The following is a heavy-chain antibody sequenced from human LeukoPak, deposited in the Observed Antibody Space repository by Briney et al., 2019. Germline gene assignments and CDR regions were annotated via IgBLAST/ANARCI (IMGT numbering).Heavy chain of an antibody. V-gene: IGHV3-30*04. Sequence: GRSLRLSCAASGFTFSSYALHWVRQAPGKGLEWVAVISYDGSNKYYADSVKGRFTISRDNSKNTLYLQMNSLRAEDTAVYYCARDTLDDAVTTLDYWGQGTLVTVSS. CDR3: ARDTLDDAVTTLDY. CDR2: ISYDGSNK. D-gene: IGHD4-17*01. J-gene: IGHJ4*02. CDR1: GFTFSSYA.